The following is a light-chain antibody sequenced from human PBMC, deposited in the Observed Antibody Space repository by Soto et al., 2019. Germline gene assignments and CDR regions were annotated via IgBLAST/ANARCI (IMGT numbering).Light chain of an antibody. CDR1: QAIRNY. Sequence: DIQMTQSPSSLSAALGDRVTVTCRASQAIRNYLAWHQQKPGEVPKLLITGASTLQSGVPSRFSGSGFGTDFNLTISSLQPEDVASYYCQKYNGVPLTFGGGNKVEIK. V-gene: IGKV1-27*01. J-gene: IGKJ4*01. CDR2: GAS. CDR3: QKYNGVPLT.